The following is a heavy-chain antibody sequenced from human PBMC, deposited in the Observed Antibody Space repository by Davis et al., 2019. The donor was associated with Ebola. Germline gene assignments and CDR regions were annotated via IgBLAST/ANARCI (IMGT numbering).Heavy chain of an antibody. J-gene: IGHJ5*02. V-gene: IGHV4-34*01. CDR3: ARGFSLNWFDP. CDR1: GGSFNTYY. Sequence: MPSETLSLTCAVYGGSFNTYYWNWIRQPPGKGLEWIGEINHSGSTYYNPSLKSRVTISVDTSKNQFSLKLSSVTAADTAVYYCARGFSLNWFDPWGQGTLVTVSS. CDR2: INHSGST.